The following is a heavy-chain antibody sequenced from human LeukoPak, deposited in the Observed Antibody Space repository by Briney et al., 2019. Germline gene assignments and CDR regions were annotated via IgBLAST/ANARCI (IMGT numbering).Heavy chain of an antibody. D-gene: IGHD3-9*01. CDR1: GGSISSSSYY. V-gene: IGHV4-39*07. CDR2: IYYSGST. Sequence: SETLSLTCTVSGGSISSSSYYWGWIRQPPGKGLEWIGSIYYSGSTYYNPSLKSRVTISVDTSRNQFSLKLSSVTAADTAVYYCARDPILRYFGWLFGGFDYWGQGTLVTVSS. J-gene: IGHJ4*02. CDR3: ARDPILRYFGWLFGGFDY.